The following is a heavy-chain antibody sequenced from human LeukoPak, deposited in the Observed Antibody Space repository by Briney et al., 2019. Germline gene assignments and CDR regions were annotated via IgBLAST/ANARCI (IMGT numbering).Heavy chain of an antibody. CDR2: ISDSGGSA. D-gene: IGHD3-22*01. Sequence: ETGGSLRLSCAVSGITLGNYGMSWVRQAPGKGLEWVAGISDSGGSANYADSVKGRFTISRDNPKNTLYLQMNSLRAEDTAVYFCAKRGVVIRVILVGFHKEAYYFDSWGQGALVTVSS. V-gene: IGHV3-23*01. CDR3: AKRGVVIRVILVGFHKEAYYFDS. J-gene: IGHJ4*02. CDR1: GITLGNYG.